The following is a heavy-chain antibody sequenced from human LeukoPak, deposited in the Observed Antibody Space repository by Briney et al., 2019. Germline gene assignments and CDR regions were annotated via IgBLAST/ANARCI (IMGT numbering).Heavy chain of an antibody. CDR3: ARDIVVVVAATLENWFDP. J-gene: IGHJ5*02. V-gene: IGHV1-2*02. CDR1: GYTFTGYY. D-gene: IGHD2-15*01. CDR2: INPNSGGT. Sequence: ASVNVSCKASGYTFTGYYMHWVRQAPGQGLEWMGWINPNSGGTNYAQKFQGRVTMTRDTSISTAYMELSRLRSDDTAVYYCARDIVVVVAATLENWFDPCGHGTLGTVSS.